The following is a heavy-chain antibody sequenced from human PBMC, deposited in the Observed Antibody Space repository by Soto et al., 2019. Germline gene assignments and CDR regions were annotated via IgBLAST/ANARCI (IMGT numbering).Heavy chain of an antibody. CDR2: IGGSGGIT. Sequence: EVQLLESGGGLVQPGGSLRLSCAASGFTFSTYAMSWVRQAPGKGLEWVSGIGGSGGITYYAASVKGRFTISRDNSKNTLYLQMNSMRAEDKAVYYCANGQGLLLLYAIESWGQGTLVTVSS. CDR1: GFTFSTYA. V-gene: IGHV3-23*01. D-gene: IGHD2-8*01. CDR3: ANGQGLLLLYAIES. J-gene: IGHJ4*02.